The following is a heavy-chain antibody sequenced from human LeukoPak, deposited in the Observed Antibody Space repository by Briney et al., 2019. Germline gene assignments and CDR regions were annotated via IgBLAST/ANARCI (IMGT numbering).Heavy chain of an antibody. CDR2: IIPIFGTA. Sequence: ASVKVSCKASGGTFSSYAISWVRQAPGQGLEWMGGIIPIFGTANYAQKFQGRVTITADESTSTAYMELSSLRSEDTAVYYCARGPSRYCSGGSCYRLDYWGQGTLVTVSS. CDR3: ARGPSRYCSGGSCYRLDY. V-gene: IGHV1-69*13. D-gene: IGHD2-15*01. J-gene: IGHJ4*02. CDR1: GGTFSSYA.